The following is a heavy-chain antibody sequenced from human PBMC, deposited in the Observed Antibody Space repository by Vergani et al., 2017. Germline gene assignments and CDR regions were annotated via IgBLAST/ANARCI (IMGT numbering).Heavy chain of an antibody. V-gene: IGHV4-31*03. D-gene: IGHD3-3*01. J-gene: IGHJ3*02. CDR1: GGSISSGGYC. CDR2: IYYSGIT. Sequence: QVQLQESGPGLVKTSHTLSLTCTVSGGSISSGGYCWSWIRHHPGKGMEWIGYIYYSGITYYNTSLKSRVTISVDTSKNQFSLKLSSVTAADTAVSYCARVRFLEWLQNIDAFDIGGQGTMVTVSS. CDR3: ARVRFLEWLQNIDAFDI.